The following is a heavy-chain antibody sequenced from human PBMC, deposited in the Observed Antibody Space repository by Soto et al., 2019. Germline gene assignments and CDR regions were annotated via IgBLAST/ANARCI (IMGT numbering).Heavy chain of an antibody. CDR1: GFTFSSYS. CDR2: ISSSSSYI. J-gene: IGHJ6*02. V-gene: IGHV3-21*01. D-gene: IGHD6-6*01. CDR3: ARVGARVSPLIAARTSYYYYGMDV. Sequence: GGSLRLSCAASGFTFSSYSMNWVRQAPGKGLEWVSSISSSSSYIYYADSVKGRFTISRDNAKNSLYLQMNSLRAEDTAVYYCARVGARVSPLIAARTSYYYYGMDVWGQGTTVTVSS.